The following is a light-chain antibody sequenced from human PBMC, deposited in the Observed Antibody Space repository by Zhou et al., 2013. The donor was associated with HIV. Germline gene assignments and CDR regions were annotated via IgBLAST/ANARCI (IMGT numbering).Light chain of an antibody. Sequence: DIQMTQSPSTLPASAGDRVTITCRASQSISSWLAWYQQKPGKAPNLLIYRATSLESGVPSRFSGNGSGTEFTLTISSLQPDDFATYYCQQYNSFSRTFGQGTEGGN. J-gene: IGKJ1*01. V-gene: IGKV1-5*03. CDR1: QSISSW. CDR3: QQYNSFSRT. CDR2: RAT.